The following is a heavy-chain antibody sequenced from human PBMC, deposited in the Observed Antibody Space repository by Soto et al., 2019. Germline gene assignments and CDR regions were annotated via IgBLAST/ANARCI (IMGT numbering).Heavy chain of an antibody. CDR1: GFTFSTYA. D-gene: IGHD5-12*01. Sequence: EVQLLESGGGLVQPGGSLRLSCAASGFTFSTYAMTWVRQAPGKGLEYFSSIDAGGGGTYYANSVKGRFTISRDNSKNTLDLQMDSLRAEDTAIYYCTKGGSRDGYNPWGQGALVTVSS. J-gene: IGHJ5*02. V-gene: IGHV3-23*01. CDR3: TKGGSRDGYNP. CDR2: IDAGGGGT.